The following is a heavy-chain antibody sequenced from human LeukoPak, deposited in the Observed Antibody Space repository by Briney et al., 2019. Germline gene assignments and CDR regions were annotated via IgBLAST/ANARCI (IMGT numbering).Heavy chain of an antibody. CDR3: ARDTGNWFDP. Sequence: PSETLSLTCTVSGGSISRGSNYWSWIRQPPEKGLEWIGYIYYSGSTNYNPSLKSRVTISVDTSKNQFSLKLSSVTAADTAVYYCARDTGNWFDPWGQGTLVTVSS. D-gene: IGHD2-8*02. CDR2: IYYSGST. J-gene: IGHJ5*02. CDR1: GGSISRGSNY. V-gene: IGHV4-61*01.